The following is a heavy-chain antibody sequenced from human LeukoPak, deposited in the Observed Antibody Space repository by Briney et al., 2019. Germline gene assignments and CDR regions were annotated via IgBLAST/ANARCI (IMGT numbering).Heavy chain of an antibody. CDR3: ARERCGGDCYEEGYFDY. Sequence: KPSETLSLTCTVSGGSISSSSYYWGWIRQPPGKGLEWIGSIYYSGSTYYNPSLKSRVTISVDRSKNQFSLKLSSVTAADTAVYYCARERCGGDCYEEGYFDYWGQGTLVTVSS. V-gene: IGHV4-39*07. CDR2: IYYSGST. J-gene: IGHJ4*02. CDR1: GGSISSSSYY. D-gene: IGHD2-21*02.